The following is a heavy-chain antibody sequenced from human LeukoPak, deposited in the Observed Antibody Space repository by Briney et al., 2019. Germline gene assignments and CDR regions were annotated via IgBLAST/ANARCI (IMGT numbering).Heavy chain of an antibody. Sequence: GGSLRLSCAASGFTLGSYWMTWVRQAPRKGLEWAAAIKEDGSETYYVDSVKGRFTISRDNAKNSLYLQMSCLRAEDTAVYYCARTTYGDYWGQGTLVTVSS. CDR1: GFTLGSYW. CDR2: IKEDGSET. V-gene: IGHV3-7*02. D-gene: IGHD1-1*01. J-gene: IGHJ4*02. CDR3: ARTTYGDY.